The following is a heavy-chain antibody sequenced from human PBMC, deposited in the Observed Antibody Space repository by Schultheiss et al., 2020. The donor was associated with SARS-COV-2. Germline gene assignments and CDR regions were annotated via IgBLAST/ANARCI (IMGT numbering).Heavy chain of an antibody. V-gene: IGHV4-4*07. CDR1: GGSISSYY. CDR3: ARGGGDYDILTGYQEARWGMDV. CDR2: IYTSGST. D-gene: IGHD3-9*01. J-gene: IGHJ6*02. Sequence: SETLSLTCTVSGGSISSYYWSWIRQPAGKGLEWIGRIYTSGSTNYNPSLKSRVTMSVDTSKNQFSLKLSSVTAADTAVYYCARGGGDYDILTGYQEARWGMDVWGQGTTVTVSS.